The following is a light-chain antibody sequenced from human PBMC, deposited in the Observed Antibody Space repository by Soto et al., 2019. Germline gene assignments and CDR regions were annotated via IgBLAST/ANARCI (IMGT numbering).Light chain of an antibody. Sequence: QSALTQPASVSGSPGQSITISCTGTTSDVGGYDYVSWHQSYPGKAPKLMIYDVSNRPSGISNRFSGSKSGNTASLTISGLQAEDEADFYCRSYTTTTTRVFGGGTKLTVL. V-gene: IGLV2-14*03. CDR2: DVS. J-gene: IGLJ3*02. CDR1: TSDVGGYDY. CDR3: RSYTTTTTRV.